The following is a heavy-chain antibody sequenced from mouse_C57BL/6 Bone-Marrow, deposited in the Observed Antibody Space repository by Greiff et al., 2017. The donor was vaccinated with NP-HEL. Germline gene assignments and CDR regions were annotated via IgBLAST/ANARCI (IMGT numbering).Heavy chain of an antibody. CDR2: ISSGGSYT. Sequence: EVKLMESGGDLVKPGGSLKLSCAASGFTFSSYGMSWVRQTPDKRLEWVATISSGGSYTYYPDSVKGRFTISRDNAKNTLYLKMSSLKSEDTAMYYCARRELLATVVAPDYWGQGTTLTVSS. D-gene: IGHD1-1*01. CDR3: ARRELLATVVAPDY. CDR1: GFTFSSYG. J-gene: IGHJ2*01. V-gene: IGHV5-6*02.